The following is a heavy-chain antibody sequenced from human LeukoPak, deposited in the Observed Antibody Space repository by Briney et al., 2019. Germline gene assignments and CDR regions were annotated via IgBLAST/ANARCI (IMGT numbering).Heavy chain of an antibody. D-gene: IGHD6-13*01. Sequence: QPGRSLRLSCAASGFTFSSYAMHWVRQAPGKGLEWVSAISGSGGSTYYADSVKGRFTISRDNSKNTLYLQMNSLRAEDTAVYYCAKDSGWLSSSWYFDYWGQGTLVTVSS. V-gene: IGHV3-23*01. CDR2: ISGSGGST. J-gene: IGHJ4*02. CDR3: AKDSGWLSSSWYFDY. CDR1: GFTFSSYA.